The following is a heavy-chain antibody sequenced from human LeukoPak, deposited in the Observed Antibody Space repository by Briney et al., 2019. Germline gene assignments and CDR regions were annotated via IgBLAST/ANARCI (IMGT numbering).Heavy chain of an antibody. V-gene: IGHV4-59*08. J-gene: IGHJ4*02. CDR2: IQHSGST. Sequence: PSETLSLTCTVSGGSISSYYWSWVRQPPGKGLEYIGYIQHSGSTNYNPSLKSRVTMSIDTSKNQFSLKLSSVAAADTAEYYCVKQESRDGYTYFDYWGQGTLVTVFS. D-gene: IGHD5-24*01. CDR3: VKQESRDGYTYFDY. CDR1: GGSISSYY.